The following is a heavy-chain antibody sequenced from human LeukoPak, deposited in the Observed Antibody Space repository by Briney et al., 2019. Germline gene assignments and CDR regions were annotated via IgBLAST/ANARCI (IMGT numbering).Heavy chain of an antibody. J-gene: IGHJ4*02. D-gene: IGHD3-22*01. CDR1: GGSFSGYY. V-gene: IGHV4-34*01. CDR2: INHSGST. CDR3: ARQRGITMIARHLHFDY. Sequence: PSETLSLTCAVYGGSFSGYYWSWIRQPPGKGLEWIGEINHSGSTNYNPSLKSRVTISVDTSKDQFSLKLSSVTAADTAVYYCARQRGITMIARHLHFDYWGQGTLVTVSS.